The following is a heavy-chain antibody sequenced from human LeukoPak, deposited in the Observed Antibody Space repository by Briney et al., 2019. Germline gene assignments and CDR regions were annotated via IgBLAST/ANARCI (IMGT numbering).Heavy chain of an antibody. CDR3: ARDTNIPESETFHY. V-gene: IGHV1-2*02. Sequence: GASVKVSCKASGYTFTDFYIHWVRQAPGQGPEWMGWTNPNIGSTNSAQKFQGRVTITRDTSISTAYMELSGLRSDDTAVYYCARDTNIPESETFHYWGQGTLVTVSS. J-gene: IGHJ4*02. D-gene: IGHD2-2*02. CDR1: GYTFTDFY. CDR2: TNPNIGST.